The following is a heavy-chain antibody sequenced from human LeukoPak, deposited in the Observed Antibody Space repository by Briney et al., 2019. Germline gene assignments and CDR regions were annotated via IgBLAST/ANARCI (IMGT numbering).Heavy chain of an antibody. Sequence: SETLSLTCTVSGGSISSSSYYWGWIRQPPGKGLEWMGSIYYSGSTYYNPFLKSRVTISVDTSKNQCSLKLSSVTAADTAVYYCARRIGLVTPNAFDIWGQGTMVTVSS. J-gene: IGHJ3*02. CDR3: ARRIGLVTPNAFDI. V-gene: IGHV4-39*01. CDR2: IYYSGST. D-gene: IGHD2-21*01. CDR1: GGSISSSSYY.